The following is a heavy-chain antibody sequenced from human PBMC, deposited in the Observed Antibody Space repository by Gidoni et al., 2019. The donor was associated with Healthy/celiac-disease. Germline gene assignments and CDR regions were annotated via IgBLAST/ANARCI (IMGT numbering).Heavy chain of an antibody. Sequence: QVQLQESGPGLVKPSETLSLTCAVSGYSISSGYYWGWIRQPPGKGLEWIGSIYHSGSTYYNPSLKSRVTISVDTSKNQFSLKLSSVTAADTAVYYCATLYYDSSGYSAFDIWGQGTMVTVSS. V-gene: IGHV4-38-2*01. CDR1: GYSISSGYY. CDR2: IYHSGST. J-gene: IGHJ3*02. D-gene: IGHD3-22*01. CDR3: ATLYYDSSGYSAFDI.